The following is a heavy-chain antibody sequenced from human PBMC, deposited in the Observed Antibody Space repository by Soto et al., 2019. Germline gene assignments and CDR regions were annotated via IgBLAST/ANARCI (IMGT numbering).Heavy chain of an antibody. V-gene: IGHV3-11*01. J-gene: IGHJ3*02. Sequence: QVQLVESGGGLFQPGGSLRLSCAASGFTLGDYEMSWIRQAPGKGLEWVSFLSRSGNTIYYADSVKGRFSISRDNAKNSVFLQMKSLRVEDTAAYFCAGSSGWYEADAFDIWGQGTVVTVSA. CDR1: GFTLGDYE. CDR3: AGSSGWYEADAFDI. CDR2: LSRSGNTI. D-gene: IGHD6-19*01.